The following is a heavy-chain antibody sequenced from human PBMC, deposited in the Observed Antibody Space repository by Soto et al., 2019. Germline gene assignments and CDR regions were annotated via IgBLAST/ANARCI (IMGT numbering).Heavy chain of an antibody. CDR1: GFTFSSYA. Sequence: PGGSLRLSCAASGFTFSSYAMHWVRQAPGKGLEWVAVISYDGSNKYYADSVKGRFTISRDNSKNTLYLQMNSLRAEDTAVYYCAKDLSGYSYGYFAYWGKGTLVPVSP. V-gene: IGHV3-30-3*01. D-gene: IGHD5-18*01. CDR3: AKDLSGYSYGYFAY. CDR2: ISYDGSNK. J-gene: IGHJ4*02.